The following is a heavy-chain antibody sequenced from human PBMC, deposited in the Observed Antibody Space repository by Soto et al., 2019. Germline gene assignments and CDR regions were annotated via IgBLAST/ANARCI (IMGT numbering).Heavy chain of an antibody. CDR3: AKDPYYDSSGYYNV. Sequence: QAGGSLRLSCAASGFTFSSYAMSWVRQAPGKGLEWVSAISGSGGSTYYADSVKGRFTISRDNSKNTLYLQMNSLRAEDTAVYYCAKDPYYDSSGYYNVWGQGTLVTVSS. CDR1: GFTFSSYA. D-gene: IGHD3-22*01. CDR2: ISGSGGST. V-gene: IGHV3-23*01. J-gene: IGHJ4*02.